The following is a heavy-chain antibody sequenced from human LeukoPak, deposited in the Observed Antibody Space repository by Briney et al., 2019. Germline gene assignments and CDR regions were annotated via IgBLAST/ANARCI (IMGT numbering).Heavy chain of an antibody. V-gene: IGHV3-23*01. D-gene: IGHD2-2*01. CDR2: ISGSGSST. CDR3: AKQRRALVVPSTLDY. CDR1: GFTFNYYA. Sequence: GGSLRLSCAASGFTFNYYALSWVRQAPGKGLQWVSAISGSGSSTYHADSVQGRFTTSRDNSKNTLYLHMVSLRAEDTAIYYCAKQRRALVVPSTLDYWGQGTLVTASS. J-gene: IGHJ4*02.